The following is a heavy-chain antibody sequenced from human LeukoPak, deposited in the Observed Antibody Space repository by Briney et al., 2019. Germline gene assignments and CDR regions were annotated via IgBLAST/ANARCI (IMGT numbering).Heavy chain of an antibody. Sequence: SETLSLTCAVSGGSISSGGYPWSWIRQPPGKGLEWIGYIYHSGSTYYNPSLKSRVTISVDRSKNQLSLKLSSVTAADTAVYYCARGGDLAYFGYWGQGTLVTVSS. CDR3: ARGGDLAYFGY. CDR2: IYHSGST. V-gene: IGHV4-30-2*01. CDR1: GGSISSGGYP. D-gene: IGHD3-16*01. J-gene: IGHJ4*02.